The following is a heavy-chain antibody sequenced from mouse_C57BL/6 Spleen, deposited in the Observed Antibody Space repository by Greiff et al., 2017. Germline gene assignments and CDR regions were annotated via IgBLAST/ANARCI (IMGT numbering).Heavy chain of an antibody. CDR3: TRWGLLLRYYYAMDY. Sequence: QVQLKESGAELVRPGASVTLSCKASGYTFTDYEMHWVKQTPVHGLEWIGAIYPETGGTAYNQKFKGKAILTADKSSSTAYMELRSLSSEDSAVYYCTRWGLLLRYYYAMDYWGQGTSVTGSS. D-gene: IGHD1-1*01. CDR1: GYTFTDYE. J-gene: IGHJ4*01. CDR2: IYPETGGT. V-gene: IGHV1-15*01.